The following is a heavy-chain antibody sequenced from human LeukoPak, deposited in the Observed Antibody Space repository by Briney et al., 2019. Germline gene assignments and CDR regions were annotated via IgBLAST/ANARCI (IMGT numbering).Heavy chain of an antibody. CDR3: ASFGAYCGGDCYSSGFYFDY. D-gene: IGHD2-21*02. CDR2: IASDGSST. J-gene: IGHJ4*02. V-gene: IGHV3-74*01. CDR1: GFTFSSYW. Sequence: GSLRLSCAASGFTFSSYWMNWVRQAPGKGLVWVSRIASDGSSTTYADSVKGRFSISRDNAKNTLYLQMNSLRVEDTAVYYCASFGAYCGGDCYSSGFYFDYWGQGTLVTVSS.